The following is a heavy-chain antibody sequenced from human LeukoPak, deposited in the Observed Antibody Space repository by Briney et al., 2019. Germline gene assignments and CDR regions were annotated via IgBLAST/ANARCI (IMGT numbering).Heavy chain of an antibody. CDR2: IKQDGGEK. CDR3: ARMTLMGTSLDD. CDR1: GFTLSNHW. D-gene: IGHD7-27*01. Sequence: SGGYLSRSCAASGFTLSNHWMSWVRQSPGKGLEWVANIKQDGGEKYYVDSVKGRFTISRDNAKNSLYLQMNSLRVEDTAVYYCARMTLMGTSLDDWGQGTLVTVSS. J-gene: IGHJ1*01. V-gene: IGHV3-7*01.